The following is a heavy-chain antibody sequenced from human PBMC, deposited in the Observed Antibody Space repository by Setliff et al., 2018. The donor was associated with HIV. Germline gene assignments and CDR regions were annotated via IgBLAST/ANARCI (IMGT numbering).Heavy chain of an antibody. V-gene: IGHV4-34*01. CDR2: INHSGST. D-gene: IGHD3-22*01. J-gene: IGHJ4*02. Sequence: PSETLSLTCDVYGGSFSGYYWSWIRQPPGKGLEWIGKINHSGSTNYNPSLKSRVTISVDTFKNQFSLKLGSVTAADTAVYYCARVGYYDTSFDYWGQGTLVTVSS. CDR1: GGSFSGYY. CDR3: ARVGYYDTSFDY.